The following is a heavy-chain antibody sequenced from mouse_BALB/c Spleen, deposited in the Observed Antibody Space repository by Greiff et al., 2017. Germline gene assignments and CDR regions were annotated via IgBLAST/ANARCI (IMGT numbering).Heavy chain of an antibody. CDR2: ISSGSSTI. V-gene: IGHV5-17*02. Sequence: EVMLVESGGGLVQPGGSRKLSCAASGFTFSSFGMHWVRQAPEKGLEWVAYISSGSSTIYYADTVKGRFTISRDNPKDTLFLQMTSLRSEDTAMYYCARRGTTVPFAYWGQGTLVTVSA. CDR3: ARRGTTVPFAY. D-gene: IGHD1-1*01. J-gene: IGHJ3*01. CDR1: GFTFSSFG.